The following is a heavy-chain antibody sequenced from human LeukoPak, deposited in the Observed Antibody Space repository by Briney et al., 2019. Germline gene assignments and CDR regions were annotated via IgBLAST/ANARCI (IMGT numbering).Heavy chain of an antibody. CDR2: ISYDGSKK. J-gene: IGHJ5*02. Sequence: GGSLRLSCAASGFTFSSYGMHWVRQAPGKGLEWVAVISYDGSKKYYVDSVKGRFTISRANSKNTLYLQMNSLRAEDTAVYYCARYDSGYEPWGQGTLVTVSS. CDR1: GFTFSSYG. V-gene: IGHV3-30*03. D-gene: IGHD5-12*01. CDR3: ARYDSGYEP.